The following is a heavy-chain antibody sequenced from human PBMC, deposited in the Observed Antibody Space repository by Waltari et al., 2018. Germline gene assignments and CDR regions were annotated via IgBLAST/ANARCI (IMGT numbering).Heavy chain of an antibody. Sequence: EVQLVESGGGLIQPGGSLRLSCAASGFTVSSNYISWVRQAPGKGREWVSVLYSGGSRYYADSVRGRFTISRNNSKNTLYLQMNSLRAEDTAVYFCAGGAYSYSYLDYWGQGTLVTVSS. D-gene: IGHD4-4*01. CDR1: GFTVSSNY. V-gene: IGHV3-53*01. CDR2: LYSGGSR. J-gene: IGHJ4*02. CDR3: AGGAYSYSYLDY.